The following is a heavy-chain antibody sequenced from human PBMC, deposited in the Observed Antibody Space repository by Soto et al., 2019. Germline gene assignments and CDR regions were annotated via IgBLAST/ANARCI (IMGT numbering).Heavy chain of an antibody. CDR1: GFTFSTYS. D-gene: IGHD1-1*01. CDR2: ISSSGSSI. J-gene: IGHJ4*02. V-gene: IGHV3-48*01. CDR3: ARDPGTTRFDY. Sequence: EVQLVESGGGLVQPGGSLRLSCAASGFTFSTYSMNWVRQAPGKGLEWVSYISSSGSSIYYADSVKGRFTISRDNAKNSLNLQMNSLRGEDTAVYYCARDPGTTRFDYWGQGTLVTVSS.